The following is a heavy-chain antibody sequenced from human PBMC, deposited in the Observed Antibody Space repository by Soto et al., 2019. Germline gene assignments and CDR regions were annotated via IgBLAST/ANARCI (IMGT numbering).Heavy chain of an antibody. V-gene: IGHV1-3*01. Sequence: GAPVKVSCKASGYTFTSYAMHWVRQAPGQRLEWMGWINAGNGNTKYSQKFQGRVTITRDTSASTAYMELSSLRSEDTAVYYCARDGLRFLEWLFYTTNWFDPWGQGTLVTVSS. D-gene: IGHD3-3*01. CDR1: GYTFTSYA. CDR2: INAGNGNT. CDR3: ARDGLRFLEWLFYTTNWFDP. J-gene: IGHJ5*02.